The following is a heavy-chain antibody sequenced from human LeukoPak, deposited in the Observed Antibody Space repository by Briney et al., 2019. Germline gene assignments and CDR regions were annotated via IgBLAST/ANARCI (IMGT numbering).Heavy chain of an antibody. CDR1: GYTFTGYY. V-gene: IGHV1-2*02. CDR3: ARGAYYYDSSGYYSY. Sequence: EASVKVSCKASGYTFTGYYMHWVRQAPGQGLEWMGWISPNSGGTNYAQKFQGRVTMTRDTSISTAYMELSRLRSDDTAVYYCARGAYYYDSSGYYSYWGQGTLVTVSS. J-gene: IGHJ4*02. CDR2: ISPNSGGT. D-gene: IGHD3-22*01.